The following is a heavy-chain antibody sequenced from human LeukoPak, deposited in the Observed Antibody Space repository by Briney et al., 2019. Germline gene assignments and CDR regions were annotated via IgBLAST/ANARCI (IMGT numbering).Heavy chain of an antibody. D-gene: IGHD1-14*01. CDR3: ARGNQVYYYYYYGMDV. CDR2: INPSVGGT. Sequence: ASVKVSCKAFGYGFTSYYIHWVRQAPGQGLEWMGIINPSVGGTTYARRFQGRVTMTRDTSTSTAYMELSSLRSEDTAVYYCARGNQVYYYYYYGMDVWGQGTTVTVSS. V-gene: IGHV1-46*01. CDR1: GYGFTSYY. J-gene: IGHJ6*02.